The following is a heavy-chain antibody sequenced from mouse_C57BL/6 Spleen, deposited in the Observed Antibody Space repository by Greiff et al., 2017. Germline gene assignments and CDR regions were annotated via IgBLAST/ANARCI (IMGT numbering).Heavy chain of an antibody. D-gene: IGHD1-1*01. CDR1: GYTFTDYY. V-gene: IGHV1-26*01. CDR2: INPNNGGT. J-gene: IGHJ3*01. Sequence: EVQLQQSGPELVKPGASVKISCKASGYTFTDYYMNWVKQSHGKSLEWIGDINPNNGGTSYNQKFKGKATLTVDKSSSTAYMELRSLTSEDSAVYYCARHYYGSSYGFAYWGQGTLVTVSA. CDR3: ARHYYGSSYGFAY.